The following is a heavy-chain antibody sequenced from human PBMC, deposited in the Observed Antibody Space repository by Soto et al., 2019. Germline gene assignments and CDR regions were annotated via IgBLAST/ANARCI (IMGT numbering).Heavy chain of an antibody. CDR1: GYTFIGYY. D-gene: IGHD3-10*01. V-gene: IGHV1-2*04. J-gene: IGHJ6*02. Sequence: AASVKVSCKASGYTFIGYYIHWVRQAPGQGLEWMGWINPNSGGTNYAQRFQGWVTMTRDRSISTAYMGLSRLKSDDTAVYYCARVGGGLASLGYYGMDVWGQGTTVTVSS. CDR2: INPNSGGT. CDR3: ARVGGGLASLGYYGMDV.